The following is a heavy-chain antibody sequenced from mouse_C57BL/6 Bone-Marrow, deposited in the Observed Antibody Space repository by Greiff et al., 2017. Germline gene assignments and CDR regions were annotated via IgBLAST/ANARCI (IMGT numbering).Heavy chain of an antibody. CDR1: GFSLPSYG. D-gene: IGHD2-12*01. CDR2: IWGDGST. J-gene: IGHJ3*01. V-gene: IGHV2-3*01. CDR3: AKQDDGAWCAY. Sequence: VQLQQSGPGLVAPSQSLSITCTVSGFSLPSYGVSWVRQPPGKGLEWLGVIWGDGSTNYHSALISRLSISKDNSKSQVFLKLNSLQTDDTATYYGAKQDDGAWCAYWGQGTLVTVSA.